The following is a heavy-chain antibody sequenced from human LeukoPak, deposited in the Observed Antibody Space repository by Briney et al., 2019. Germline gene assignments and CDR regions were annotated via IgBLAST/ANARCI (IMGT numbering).Heavy chain of an antibody. Sequence: GGSLRLPCAASGFTFSNYAMSWVRQAPGKGLEWVSVISGNGGTTYDADSVKGRFTISRDNSKNTLYLQMNSLRVEDTAVYYCAKETIRSLDYWGQGTLVTVSS. V-gene: IGHV3-23*01. CDR3: AKETIRSLDY. CDR1: GFTFSNYA. D-gene: IGHD1-14*01. J-gene: IGHJ4*02. CDR2: ISGNGGTT.